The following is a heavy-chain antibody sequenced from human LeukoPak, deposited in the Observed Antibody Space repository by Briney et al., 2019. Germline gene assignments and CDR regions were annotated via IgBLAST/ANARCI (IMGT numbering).Heavy chain of an antibody. J-gene: IGHJ5*02. CDR3: ARDRFVATLYSLDP. V-gene: IGHV1-2*02. CDR2: INPNSGGT. D-gene: IGHD3-10*01. CDR1: GHTFTDYY. Sequence: ASVKVSCKASGHTFTDYYIYWVRQAPGQGLEWMGWINPNSGGTNYAQKFQGRVTMTRDTSISTAYMELSRLKSDDTAVYYCARDRFVATLYSLDPWGQGTLVTVSS.